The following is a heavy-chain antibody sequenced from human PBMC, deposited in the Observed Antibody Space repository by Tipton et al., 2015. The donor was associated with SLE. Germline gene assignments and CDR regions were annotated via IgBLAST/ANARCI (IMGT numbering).Heavy chain of an antibody. CDR3: AKDRIAVAGRGYAFDI. CDR1: GFTFSSYG. Sequence: GSLRLSCAASGFTFSSYGMHWVRQAPGKGLEWVAFIRHDGSNKYYADSVKGRFTISRDNSKNTLYLQMNSLRAEDTAVYYCAKDRIAVAGRGYAFDIWGQGTMVTVSS. CDR2: IRHDGSNK. J-gene: IGHJ3*02. V-gene: IGHV3-30*02. D-gene: IGHD6-19*01.